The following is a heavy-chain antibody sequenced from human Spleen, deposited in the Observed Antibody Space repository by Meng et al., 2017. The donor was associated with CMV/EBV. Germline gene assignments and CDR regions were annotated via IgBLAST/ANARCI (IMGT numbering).Heavy chain of an antibody. CDR3: AREQNADYLDY. V-gene: IGHV1-18*01. CDR2: ISPYNGNT. CDR1: EYSCTSYG. J-gene: IGHJ4*02. Sequence: SCKASEYSCTSYGITWVRQGPGQGLEWVGWISPYNGNTNYAQKFQGRVTMTTDISTSTAYMELRSLRFDDTAVYYCAREQNADYLDYWGQGTLVTVSS. D-gene: IGHD3-16*01.